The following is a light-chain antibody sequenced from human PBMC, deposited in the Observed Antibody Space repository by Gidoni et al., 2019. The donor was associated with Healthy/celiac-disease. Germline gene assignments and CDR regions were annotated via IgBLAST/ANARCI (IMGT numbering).Light chain of an antibody. Sequence: DRVMTHPPATLSVSPGERATLSCRASKSVSSNLAWYQQKPGQAPSLLIYGASTRATGIPARFSGSGSGTEFTLTISSLQSEDFAVYYCQQYNNWPPMYTFXXXTKLEIK. CDR3: QQYNNWPPMYT. V-gene: IGKV3-15*01. CDR1: KSVSSN. CDR2: GAS. J-gene: IGKJ2*01.